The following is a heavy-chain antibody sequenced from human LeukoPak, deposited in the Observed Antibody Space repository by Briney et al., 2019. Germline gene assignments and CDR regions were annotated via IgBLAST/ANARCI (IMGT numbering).Heavy chain of an antibody. CDR2: IRGSGDDT. CDR1: GFTFSNYA. Sequence: GGSLRLSCAASGFTFSNYAMSWVRQAPGKGLEWVSRIRGSGDDTHYADSVRGRFTISRDNSKNTLYLQMNSLRAEDTAVYFCAKGGAYCSGCSCSNFDYWGQGTLVTVSS. CDR3: AKGGAYCSGCSCSNFDY. J-gene: IGHJ4*02. V-gene: IGHV3-23*01. D-gene: IGHD2-15*01.